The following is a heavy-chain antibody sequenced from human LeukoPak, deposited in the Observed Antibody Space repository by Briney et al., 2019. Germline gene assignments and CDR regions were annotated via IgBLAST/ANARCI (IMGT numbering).Heavy chain of an antibody. CDR3: ARETHAYGDLTYYYYYMDV. CDR1: GFTFSSYW. CDR2: IKQDGSEK. D-gene: IGHD4-17*01. J-gene: IGHJ6*03. V-gene: IGHV3-7*01. Sequence: GGSLRLSCAASGFTFSSYWMSWVRQAPGKGLEWVANIKQDGSEKYYVDSVKGRFTISRDNAKNSLYLQMNSLRAEDTAVYNCARETHAYGDLTYYYYYMDVWGKGTTVTVSS.